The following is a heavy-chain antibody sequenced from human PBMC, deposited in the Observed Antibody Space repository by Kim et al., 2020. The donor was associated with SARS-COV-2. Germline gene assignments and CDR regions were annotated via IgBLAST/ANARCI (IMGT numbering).Heavy chain of an antibody. CDR3: AREEGAYAMD. CDR2: GGYT. Sequence: GGYTYPEDSVKGRFTVSRDSSQNTLYLQMDRLGGEDTAVYYCAREEGAYAMDWGHGALVTVS. J-gene: IGHJ4*03. V-gene: IGHV3-53*01. D-gene: IGHD5-12*01.